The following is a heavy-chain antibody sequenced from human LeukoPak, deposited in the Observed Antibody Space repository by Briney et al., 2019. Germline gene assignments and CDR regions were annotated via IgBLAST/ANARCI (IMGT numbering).Heavy chain of an antibody. Sequence: PSQTLSLTCTISGGSISSGSYFWSWLRQPAGMGLEWIGRIYTSGSTNYNPSLKTRVPISVDTPKNQFSLKLSSVTAADTAVYSCAREGPNSSGLDYWGQGTLVTVYS. CDR1: GGSISSGSYF. D-gene: IGHD3-22*01. CDR3: AREGPNSSGLDY. J-gene: IGHJ4*02. V-gene: IGHV4-61*02. CDR2: IYTSGST.